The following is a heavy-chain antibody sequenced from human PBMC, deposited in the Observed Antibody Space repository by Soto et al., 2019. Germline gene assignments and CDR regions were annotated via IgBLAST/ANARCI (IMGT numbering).Heavy chain of an antibody. CDR2: IYHSGST. Sequence: SETLSLTCAVSGGSISSGGYSWSWIRQPPGKGLEWIGYIYHSGSTYYNPSLKSRVTISVDRSENQFSLKLSSVTAAGTAVYYCAKGDRGYTYSDWFDYWGQGTLVTVSS. V-gene: IGHV4-30-2*01. CDR1: GGSISSGGYS. J-gene: IGHJ4*02. D-gene: IGHD5-18*01. CDR3: AKGDRGYTYSDWFDY.